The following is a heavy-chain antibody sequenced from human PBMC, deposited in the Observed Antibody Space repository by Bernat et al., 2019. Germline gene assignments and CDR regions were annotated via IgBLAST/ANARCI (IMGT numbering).Heavy chain of an antibody. V-gene: IGHV3-73*02. D-gene: IGHD5-12*01. CDR2: IRSKANSYAT. Sequence: EVQLVESGGGLVQPGGSLKLSCAASGFTFSGSAMHWVRQASGKGLEWVGRIRSKANSYATAYAASVKGRFTISRDDSKNTAYLQMNSLKTEDTAVYYCTGYDSVLSFLLWGQGTLVTVSS. J-gene: IGHJ1*01. CDR3: TGYDSVLSFLL. CDR1: GFTFSGSA.